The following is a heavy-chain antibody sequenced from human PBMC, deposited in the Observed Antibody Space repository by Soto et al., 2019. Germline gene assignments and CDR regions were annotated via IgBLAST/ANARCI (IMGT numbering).Heavy chain of an antibody. V-gene: IGHV4-4*02. CDR2: IYHSGST. CDR3: ASGYYYGSGSYYPREDYYGMDV. CDR1: GGSISSSNW. Sequence: QVQLQESGPGLVKPSGTLSLTCAVSGGSISSSNWWSWVRQPPGKGLEWIGEIYHSGSTNYNPSLKSRVTISVDKSKNQFSLKLSSVTAADTAVYYCASGYYYGSGSYYPREDYYGMDVWGQGTTVTVSS. J-gene: IGHJ6*02. D-gene: IGHD3-10*01.